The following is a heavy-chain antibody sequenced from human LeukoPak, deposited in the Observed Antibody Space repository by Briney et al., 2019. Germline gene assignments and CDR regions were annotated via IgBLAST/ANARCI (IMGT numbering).Heavy chain of an antibody. J-gene: IGHJ2*01. D-gene: IGHD3-16*01. CDR1: GFTFSSYS. V-gene: IGHV3-48*01. Sequence: GGSLRLSCAASGFTFSSYSMNWVRQAPGKGLEWVSYISSSSSTIYYADSVKGRFTISRDNAKNSLYLQMNSLRGEDTAVYYCARDGGTDTHDWYFDVWGRGTQVTVS. CDR2: ISSSSSTI. CDR3: ARDGGTDTHDWYFDV.